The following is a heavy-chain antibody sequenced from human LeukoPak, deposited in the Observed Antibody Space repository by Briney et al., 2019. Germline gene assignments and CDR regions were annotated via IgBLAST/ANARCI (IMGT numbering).Heavy chain of an antibody. D-gene: IGHD4-17*01. V-gene: IGHV1-18*01. CDR3: ARVSEDYGDSHNWFDP. Sequence: ASVKVSCKASGYTFTSYGISWVRQAPGQGLEWMGWISAYNGNTNYAQKLQGRVTMTTDTSTSTAYMELRSLRSDDTAVYYCARVSEDYGDSHNWFDPWAREPWSPSPQ. CDR2: ISAYNGNT. CDR1: GYTFTSYG. J-gene: IGHJ5*02.